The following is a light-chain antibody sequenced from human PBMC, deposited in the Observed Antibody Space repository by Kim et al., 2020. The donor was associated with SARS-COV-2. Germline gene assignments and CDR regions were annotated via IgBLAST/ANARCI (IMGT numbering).Light chain of an antibody. CDR1: SSNIGSNY. Sequence: QRVTISCSGSSSNIGSNYVYWYQQLPGTAPKLLIYRNNQRPSGVPDRFSGSKSGTSASLAISGLRSEDEADYYCAAWDDSLSGSWLFGGGTQLTVL. CDR2: RNN. J-gene: IGLJ3*02. V-gene: IGLV1-47*01. CDR3: AAWDDSLSGSWL.